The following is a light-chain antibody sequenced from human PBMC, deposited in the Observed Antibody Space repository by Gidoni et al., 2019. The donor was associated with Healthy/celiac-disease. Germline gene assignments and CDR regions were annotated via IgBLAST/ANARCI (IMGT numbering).Light chain of an antibody. Sequence: DIQMTQSPSSLFASVGDRVTITCRASQSISSYLNWYQQKPGKAPKLLIYAASNLQSGVPSRFSGSGSGTDFTLTISSLQPEDFATYYCQQSYSTPQGFGGGTKVEIK. CDR1: QSISSY. CDR2: AAS. J-gene: IGKJ4*01. CDR3: QQSYSTPQG. V-gene: IGKV1-39*01.